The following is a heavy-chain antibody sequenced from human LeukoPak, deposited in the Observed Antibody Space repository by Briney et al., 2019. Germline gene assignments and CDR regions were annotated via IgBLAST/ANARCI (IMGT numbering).Heavy chain of an antibody. Sequence: PGGSLRLSCAASGFTFTNYAMNWVRQAPGKGLEWVSYISSSSSTIYYADSVKGRFTISRDNAKNSLYLQMNSLRDEDTAVYYCAVSGSYPMYYFDYWGQGTLVTVSS. CDR3: AVSGSYPMYYFDY. CDR2: ISSSSSTI. V-gene: IGHV3-48*02. CDR1: GFTFTNYA. D-gene: IGHD1-26*01. J-gene: IGHJ4*02.